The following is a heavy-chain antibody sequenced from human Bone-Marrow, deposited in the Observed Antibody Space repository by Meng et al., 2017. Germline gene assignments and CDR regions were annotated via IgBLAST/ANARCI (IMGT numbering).Heavy chain of an antibody. V-gene: IGHV4-4*02. D-gene: IGHD3-3*01. CDR3: ARGRVFRRTIFGVVIFDY. CDR2: IYHSGST. CDR1: GGSNRGSNS. J-gene: IGHJ4*02. Sequence: QGQLEEAVPVLVKPSGTLSLPCAVSGGSNRGSNSWSWVSHPPGKGLEWIGEIYHSGSTNYNPSLKSRVTISVDKSKNQFSLKLSSVTAADTAVYYCARGRVFRRTIFGVVIFDYWGQGTLVTVSS.